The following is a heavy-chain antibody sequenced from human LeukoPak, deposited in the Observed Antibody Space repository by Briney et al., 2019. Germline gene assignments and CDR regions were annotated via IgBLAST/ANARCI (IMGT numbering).Heavy chain of an antibody. J-gene: IGHJ4*02. Sequence: SETLSLTCTVSGGSISNSYWSWIRQPPGKGLEWSGVFHDSESTNYNPSLKSRVSISLDTSKNQISLWLSSVTAADTAVYYCARGDASGGAGIGFDFWGQGTLVTVSS. CDR2: FHDSEST. CDR1: GGSISNSY. D-gene: IGHD3-16*01. CDR3: ARGDASGGAGIGFDF. V-gene: IGHV4-59*08.